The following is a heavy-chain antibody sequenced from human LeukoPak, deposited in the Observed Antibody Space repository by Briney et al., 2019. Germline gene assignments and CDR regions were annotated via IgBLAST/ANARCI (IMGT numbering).Heavy chain of an antibody. D-gene: IGHD3-22*01. CDR1: GNIFTDYY. CDR3: ARDRLYSRGRDIDY. Sequence: ASVKVSCKASGNIFTDYYIHWVRQAPGLGLEWMGWINPNSGGTDYAQNFQGRVTMTRDTSISTAYMELTRLTSDDTAVYYCARDRLYSRGRDIDYWGQGTLVTVSS. CDR2: INPNSGGT. V-gene: IGHV1-2*02. J-gene: IGHJ4*02.